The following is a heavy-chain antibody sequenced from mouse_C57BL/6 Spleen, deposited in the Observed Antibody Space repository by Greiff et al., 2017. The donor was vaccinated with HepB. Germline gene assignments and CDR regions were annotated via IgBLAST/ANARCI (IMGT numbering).Heavy chain of an antibody. V-gene: IGHV2-2*01. CDR2: IWSGGST. J-gene: IGHJ1*03. D-gene: IGHD2-4*01. CDR3: ARKNYDYDEGYFDV. Sequence: VQLKESGPGLVQPSQSLSITCTVSGFSLTSYGVHWVRQSPGKGLEWLGVIWSGGSTDYNAAFISRLSISKDNSKSQVFFKMNSLQADDTAIYYCARKNYDYDEGYFDVWGTGTTVTVSS. CDR1: GFSLTSYG.